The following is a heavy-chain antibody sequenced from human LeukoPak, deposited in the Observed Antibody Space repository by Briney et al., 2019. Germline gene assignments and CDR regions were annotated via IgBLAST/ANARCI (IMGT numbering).Heavy chain of an antibody. J-gene: IGHJ6*02. CDR2: VNHSGNS. CDR3: ASQLLPGYYYAMNV. CDR1: SGSFSGYY. Sequence: SETLSLTCAMYSGSFSGYYWSWIRQPPGKGXXXXXEVNHSGNSNYSPSLKSRVTISVDTSKNQFSLNLTSVTAADTAIYYCASQLLPGYYYAMNVWGQGTTVTVSS. V-gene: IGHV4-34*01. D-gene: IGHD2-2*01.